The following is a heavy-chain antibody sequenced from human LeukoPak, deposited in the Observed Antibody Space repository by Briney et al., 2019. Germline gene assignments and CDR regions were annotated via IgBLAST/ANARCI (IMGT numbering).Heavy chain of an antibody. D-gene: IGHD6-13*01. J-gene: IGHJ6*03. Sequence: PGGSLRLSCAASGFTFSSYSMNWVRQAPGKGLEWVSSISSSSSYIYYADSVKGRFTISRDNAKNSLYLQMNSLRAEDTAVYYCARDQEDWQQLDFYYMDVWGKGTTVTVSS. CDR1: GFTFSSYS. CDR3: ARDQEDWQQLDFYYMDV. V-gene: IGHV3-21*01. CDR2: ISSSSSYI.